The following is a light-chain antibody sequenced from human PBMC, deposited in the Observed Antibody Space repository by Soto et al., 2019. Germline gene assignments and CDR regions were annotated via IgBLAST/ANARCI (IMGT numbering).Light chain of an antibody. V-gene: IGKV1-27*01. CDR1: QAISNY. CDR2: AAS. Sequence: DIQMTQSPSSLSAYVGDRVTITCRASQAISNYLAWYQQKPGKVPKLLIYAASTLQSGVPSRFSGSGSGTDFTLTISSLQPEDVATYYCQKYNIAPWTFGQGTKVEFK. CDR3: QKYNIAPWT. J-gene: IGKJ1*01.